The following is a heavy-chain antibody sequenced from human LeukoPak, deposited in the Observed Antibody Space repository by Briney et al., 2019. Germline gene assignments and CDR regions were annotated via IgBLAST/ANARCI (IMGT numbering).Heavy chain of an antibody. CDR1: GFTFSSYG. CDR2: IRYDGSNK. D-gene: IGHD1-26*01. J-gene: IGHJ6*03. Sequence: GGSLRLSCAASGFTFSSYGMHWVRQAPGKGLEWVAFIRYDGSNKYYADSVKGRFTISRDNSKNTLYLQMNSLRAEDTAVYYCARDATPELLKNYYYYYYMGVWGKGTTVTISS. CDR3: ARDATPELLKNYYYYYYMGV. V-gene: IGHV3-30*02.